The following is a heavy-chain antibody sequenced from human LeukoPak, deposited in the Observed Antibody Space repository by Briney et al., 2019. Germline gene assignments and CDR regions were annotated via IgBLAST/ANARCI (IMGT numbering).Heavy chain of an antibody. CDR1: GFTFSSYE. D-gene: IGHD3-3*01. J-gene: IGHJ4*02. Sequence: GGSLRLSCAASGFTFSSYEMNWVRQAPGKGLEWVSYISSSGSTIYYADSVKGRFTISRVNAKNSLYPQMNSLRAEDTAVYYCARATYYDFWSGYYGALDYWGQGTLVTVSS. V-gene: IGHV3-48*03. CDR2: ISSSGSTI. CDR3: ARATYYDFWSGYYGALDY.